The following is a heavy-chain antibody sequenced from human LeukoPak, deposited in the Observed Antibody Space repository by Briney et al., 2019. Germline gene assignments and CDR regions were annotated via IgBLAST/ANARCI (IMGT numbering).Heavy chain of an antibody. Sequence: GGSLRLSCAASGFTFSSYAMSWVRQAPGKGLEWVSAISGSGGSTYYADSVKGRFTISRDNPKNTLYLQMNSLRAEDTAVYYCAKDRRRVWSGYHFDYWGQGTLVTVSS. D-gene: IGHD3-3*01. J-gene: IGHJ4*02. CDR2: ISGSGGST. CDR3: AKDRRRVWSGYHFDY. CDR1: GFTFSSYA. V-gene: IGHV3-23*01.